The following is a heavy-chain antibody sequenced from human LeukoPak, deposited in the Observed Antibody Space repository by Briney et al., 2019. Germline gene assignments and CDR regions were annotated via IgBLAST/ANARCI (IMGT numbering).Heavy chain of an antibody. Sequence: ASVKVSCKASGYTFTSYYMHWVRQAPGQGLEWMGIINPSGGSTSYAQKFRGTVTMTRDTSTSTVYMELSSLRSEDTAVYYCARERPTIAARSSNWFDPWGQGTLVTVSS. CDR3: ARERPTIAARSSNWFDP. J-gene: IGHJ5*02. CDR1: GYTFTSYY. CDR2: INPSGGST. V-gene: IGHV1-46*01. D-gene: IGHD6-6*01.